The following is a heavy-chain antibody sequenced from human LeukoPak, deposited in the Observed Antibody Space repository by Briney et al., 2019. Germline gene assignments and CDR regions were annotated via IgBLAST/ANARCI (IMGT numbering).Heavy chain of an antibody. Sequence: LRLSCAASGFTFRSYWMSWVRQHPGKGLEWIGYIYYSGSTYYNPSLKSRVTISVDTSKNQFSLKLSSVTAADTAVYYCARGDGDYSIWYFDLWGRGTLVTVSS. V-gene: IGHV4-31*02. CDR3: ARGDGDYSIWYFDL. CDR1: GFTFRSYW. D-gene: IGHD4-17*01. CDR2: IYYSGST. J-gene: IGHJ2*01.